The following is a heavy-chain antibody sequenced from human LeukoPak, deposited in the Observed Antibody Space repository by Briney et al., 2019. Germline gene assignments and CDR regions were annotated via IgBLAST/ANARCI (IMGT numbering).Heavy chain of an antibody. CDR3: ARGSRFTYTAMADAFDI. D-gene: IGHD5-18*01. V-gene: IGHV1-2*02. J-gene: IGHJ3*02. Sequence: VASVKVSCKASGYTFTGYYMHWVRQAPGQGLEWMGWINPNSGGTNYAQKFQGRVTMTRDTSISTAYMELSRLRSDDTAVYYCARGSRFTYTAMADAFDIWGQGTMVTVSS. CDR2: INPNSGGT. CDR1: GYTFTGYY.